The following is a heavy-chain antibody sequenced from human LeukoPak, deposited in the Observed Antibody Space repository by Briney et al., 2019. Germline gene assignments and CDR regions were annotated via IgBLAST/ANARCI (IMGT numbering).Heavy chain of an antibody. CDR3: ARGVGAVAGTENWFDP. Sequence: GGSLRLSCAASGFTFSSYSMNWVRQAPGKGLEWVSSISSSSSYIYYADSVKGRFTISRDNARNSLYLQMNSLRAEDTAVYYCARGVGAVAGTENWFDPWGQGTLVTVSP. V-gene: IGHV3-21*01. D-gene: IGHD6-19*01. CDR2: ISSSSSYI. J-gene: IGHJ5*02. CDR1: GFTFSSYS.